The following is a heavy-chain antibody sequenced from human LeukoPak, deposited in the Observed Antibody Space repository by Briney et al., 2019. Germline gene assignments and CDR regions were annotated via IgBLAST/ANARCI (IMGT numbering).Heavy chain of an antibody. J-gene: IGHJ4*02. CDR3: ARDRRYCSSTSCFSGFDY. Sequence: SETLSLTCTVSGGSISSYYWSWIRQPAGKGLEWIGRIYTSGSTNYNPSLKSRVTMSVDTSKNQFSLKLSSVTAADTAVYYCARDRRYCSSTSCFSGFDYWGQGTLVTVSP. V-gene: IGHV4-4*07. D-gene: IGHD2-2*01. CDR1: GGSISSYY. CDR2: IYTSGST.